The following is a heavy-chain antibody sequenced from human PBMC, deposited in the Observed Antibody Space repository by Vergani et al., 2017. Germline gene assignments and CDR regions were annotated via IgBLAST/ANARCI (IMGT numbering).Heavy chain of an antibody. CDR2: ISYDGTKK. CDR1: GFTSSYYG. D-gene: IGHD1-1*01. J-gene: IGHJ1*01. Sequence: QVHLVESGGGVVQPGRSLRLSCVVSGFTSSYYGMHWVRQAPGNGLEWVAVISYDGTKKYYADSVKGLFTISRDNSKSTLYLQMNSLRTEDTAVYYCATKSCGTPGCQIGDFREWGQGTLVTVSS. CDR3: ATKSCGTPGCQIGDFRE. V-gene: IGHV3-30*03.